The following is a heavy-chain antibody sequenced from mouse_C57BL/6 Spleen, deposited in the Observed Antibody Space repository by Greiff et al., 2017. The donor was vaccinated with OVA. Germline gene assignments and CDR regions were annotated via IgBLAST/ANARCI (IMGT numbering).Heavy chain of an antibody. D-gene: IGHD1-1*01. J-gene: IGHJ3*01. CDR3: AREGTTVVEGFAY. Sequence: EVKLQESGPGLVKPSQSLSLTCSVTGYSITSGYYWNWIRQFPGNKLEWMGYISYDGSNNYNPSLKNRISITRDTSKNQFFLKLNSVTTEDTATYYCAREGTTVVEGFAYWGQGTLVTVSA. V-gene: IGHV3-6*01. CDR2: ISYDGSN. CDR1: GYSITSGYY.